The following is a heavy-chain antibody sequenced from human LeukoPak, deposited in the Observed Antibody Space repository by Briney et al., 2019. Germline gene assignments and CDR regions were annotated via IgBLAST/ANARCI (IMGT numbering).Heavy chain of an antibody. D-gene: IGHD6-19*01. V-gene: IGHV4-39*07. Sequence: SETLSLTCTVSGGSISSSSYYWGWIRQPPGTGLEWIGSIYYSGSTYYNPSLKSRVTISVDTSKNQFSLKLSSVTAADTAVYYCARAVAGFDYWGQGTLVTVSS. CDR1: GGSISSSSYY. CDR3: ARAVAGFDY. CDR2: IYYSGST. J-gene: IGHJ4*02.